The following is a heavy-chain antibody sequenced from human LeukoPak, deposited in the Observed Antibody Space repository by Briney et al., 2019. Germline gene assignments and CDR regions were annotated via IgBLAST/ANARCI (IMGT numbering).Heavy chain of an antibody. CDR1: GDSVSSNIVT. D-gene: IGHD6-13*01. CDR3: ARVGSSWYLDY. J-gene: IGHJ4*02. CDR2: NYYRSKWHS. Sequence: QTLSLTCAISGDSVSSNIVTRNWIRQSPSRGLEWLGTNYYRSKWHSDYSLSVKSRTTIKPDTSRNQFSLQLNSVTPEDTAVYYCARVGSSWYLDYWGQGILVTVSS. V-gene: IGHV6-1*01.